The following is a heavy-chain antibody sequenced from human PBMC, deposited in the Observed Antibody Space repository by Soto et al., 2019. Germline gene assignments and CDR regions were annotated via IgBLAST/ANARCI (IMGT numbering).Heavy chain of an antibody. V-gene: IGHV1-18*01. Sequence: QVQLVQSGAEVKKPGASVKVSCKASGYTFTSYGISWVRQAPGQGLEWMGWISAYNGNTNYAQKLQGRVTMTTDTSTSPAYMELRSLRSDDTAVYYCGRGRSGYDWTSLIDYWGQGTLVTVSS. CDR3: GRGRSGYDWTSLIDY. CDR1: GYTFTSYG. J-gene: IGHJ4*02. D-gene: IGHD5-12*01. CDR2: ISAYNGNT.